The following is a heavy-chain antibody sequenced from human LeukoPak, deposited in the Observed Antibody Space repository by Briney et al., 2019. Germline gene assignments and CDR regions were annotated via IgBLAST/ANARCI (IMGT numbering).Heavy chain of an antibody. CDR2: ISYDGSNK. Sequence: GGSLRLSCAASGFTFSSYAMHWVRQAPGKGLEWVAVISYDGSNKYYADSVKGRFTISRDNSKNTLYLQMNSLRAEDTAVYYCARDESYDSSGGFDYWGQGTLVTVSS. V-gene: IGHV3-30*04. CDR1: GFTFSSYA. CDR3: ARDESYDSSGGFDY. D-gene: IGHD3-22*01. J-gene: IGHJ4*02.